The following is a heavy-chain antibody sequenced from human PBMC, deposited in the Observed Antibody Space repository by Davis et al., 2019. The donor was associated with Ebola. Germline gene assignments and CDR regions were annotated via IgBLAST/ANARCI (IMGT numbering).Heavy chain of an antibody. J-gene: IGHJ6*02. V-gene: IGHV1-18*01. Sequence: ASVKVSCKASGYTFTSYDINWVRQAPGQGLEWMGRIIPILGIANYAQKLQGRVTMTTDTSTSTAYMELRSLRSDDTAVYYCARDGYCSGGSCYYGYYYYGMDVWGQGTTVTVSS. CDR3: ARDGYCSGGSCYYGYYYYGMDV. CDR2: IIPILGIA. D-gene: IGHD2-15*01. CDR1: GYTFTSYD.